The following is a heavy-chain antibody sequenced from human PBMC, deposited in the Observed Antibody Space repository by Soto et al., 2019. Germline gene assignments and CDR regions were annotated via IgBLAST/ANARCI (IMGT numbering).Heavy chain of an antibody. J-gene: IGHJ4*02. Sequence: QVQLVESGGGVVQPGRSLRLSCAASGFTFSSYGMHWVRQAPGKGLEWVAVISYDGSNKYYADSVKGRFTISRDNSKNTLYLQMNSLRAEDTAVYYCAFRYGDSHWDYWGQGTLVTVSS. CDR3: AFRYGDSHWDY. CDR2: ISYDGSNK. V-gene: IGHV3-30*03. D-gene: IGHD4-17*01. CDR1: GFTFSSYG.